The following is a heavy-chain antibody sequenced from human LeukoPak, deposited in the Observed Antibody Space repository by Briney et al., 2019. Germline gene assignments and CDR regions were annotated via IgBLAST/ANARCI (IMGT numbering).Heavy chain of an antibody. Sequence: GSSVKASCKASGGTFSSYAISWVRQAPGQGLEWMGRIIPIFGTANYAQKFQGRVTITTDESTSTAYMELSSLRSEDTAVYYCARDYYDSSGYFTDYWGQGTLVTVSS. CDR1: GGTFSSYA. CDR3: ARDYYDSSGYFTDY. V-gene: IGHV1-69*05. D-gene: IGHD3-22*01. J-gene: IGHJ4*02. CDR2: IIPIFGTA.